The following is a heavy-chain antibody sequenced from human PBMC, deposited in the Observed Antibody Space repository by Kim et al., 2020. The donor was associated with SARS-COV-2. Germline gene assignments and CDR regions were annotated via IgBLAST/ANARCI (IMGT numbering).Heavy chain of an antibody. J-gene: IGHJ6*02. V-gene: IGHV3-23*01. CDR1: GFTFSNFA. Sequence: GGSLRLSCTASGFTFSNFAMTWVRQAPGTGLEWVSAIIDSGASTYYADSVRGRFTISRDNSRNTLYLQMTSLRAEDTAVYYCTKMRGHPVENYGMDVWGQGTTVSVSS. CDR3: TKMRGHPVENYGMDV. CDR2: IIDSGAST.